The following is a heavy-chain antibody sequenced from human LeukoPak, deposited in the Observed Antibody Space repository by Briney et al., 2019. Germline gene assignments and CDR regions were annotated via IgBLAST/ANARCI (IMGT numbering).Heavy chain of an antibody. J-gene: IGHJ4*02. V-gene: IGHV4-59*12. Sequence: PSETLSLTCTVSGGSISSYYWSWIRQPPGKGLEWIGYIYYSGSTNYNPSLKSRVTISVDTSKNQFSLKLSSVTAADTAVYYCAEVGATLAIDYWGQGTLVTVSS. D-gene: IGHD1-26*01. CDR1: GGSISSYY. CDR3: AEVGATLAIDY. CDR2: IYYSGST.